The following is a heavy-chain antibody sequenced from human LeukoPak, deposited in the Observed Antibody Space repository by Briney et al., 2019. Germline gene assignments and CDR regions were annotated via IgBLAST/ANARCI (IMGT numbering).Heavy chain of an antibody. CDR2: IYYSGST. Sequence: SETLSLTCTVSGGSISSSSYYWGWIRQPPGKGLEWIGSIYYSGSTYYNPSLKSRVAISVDTSKNQFSLKLSSVTAADTAVYYCARADYSSTWSHDYYYMDVWGKGTTVTVSS. V-gene: IGHV4-39*07. D-gene: IGHD6-13*01. CDR3: ARADYSSTWSHDYYYMDV. J-gene: IGHJ6*03. CDR1: GGSISSSSYY.